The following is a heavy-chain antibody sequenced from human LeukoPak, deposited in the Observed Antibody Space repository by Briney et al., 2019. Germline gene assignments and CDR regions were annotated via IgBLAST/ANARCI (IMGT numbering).Heavy chain of an antibody. CDR2: IYYSGST. J-gene: IGHJ5*02. D-gene: IGHD1-1*01. Sequence: SETLSLTCTVSGGSISSSSYYWGWIRQPPGKGLEWIGSIYYSGSTYYNPSLKSRVTISVDTSKNQFSLKLSSVTAADTAVYYCARDLTGWFDPWGQGTLVTVSS. V-gene: IGHV4-39*07. CDR3: ARDLTGWFDP. CDR1: GGSISSSSYY.